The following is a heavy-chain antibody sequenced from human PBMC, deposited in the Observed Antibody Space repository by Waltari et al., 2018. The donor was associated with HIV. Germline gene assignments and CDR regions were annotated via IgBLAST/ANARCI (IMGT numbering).Heavy chain of an antibody. Sequence: QVQLHESGPGMVKPSETLSPTCAVSGYSISSDYYWGWIRQPPGKGLEWIGSASRSGSTYYSPSLKSRVTISLDTSKNQFSRKLNSVAAADTAVYYCGSGSRRGHSHGIDYWGQGTLVTVSS. D-gene: IGHD5-18*01. V-gene: IGHV4-38-2*01. J-gene: IGHJ4*02. CDR3: GSGSRRGHSHGIDY. CDR1: GYSISSDYY. CDR2: ASRSGST.